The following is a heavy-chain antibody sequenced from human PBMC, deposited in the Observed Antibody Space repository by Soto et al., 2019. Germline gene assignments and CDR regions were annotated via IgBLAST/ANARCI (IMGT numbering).Heavy chain of an antibody. V-gene: IGHV3-23*01. Sequence: GGSLRVSCAASGFTFSNYAMSWVRQAPGKGLEWVSLVSATAGTTYYTDSVKGRFTISRDNSRNTVYLQMNSLRADDPAVYYCGKDRLPGGFDYWGQGTLVTVYS. J-gene: IGHJ4*02. D-gene: IGHD3-16*01. CDR2: VSATAGTT. CDR3: GKDRLPGGFDY. CDR1: GFTFSNYA.